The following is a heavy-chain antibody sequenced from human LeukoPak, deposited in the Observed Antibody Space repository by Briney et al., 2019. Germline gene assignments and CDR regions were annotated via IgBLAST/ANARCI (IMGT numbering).Heavy chain of an antibody. CDR3: ARGDSSDYRLYNRFDP. CDR2: FSYGGST. Sequence: PSETLSLTCTVSGGSISSSSYYWGWIRQPPGKGLEWIGSFSYGGSTYYNPSLKSRVTISVDTSKNHFSLKLSSVTAADTAVYYCARGDSSDYRLYNRFDPWGQGTLVTVSS. D-gene: IGHD3-22*01. J-gene: IGHJ5*02. V-gene: IGHV4-39*02. CDR1: GGSISSSSYY.